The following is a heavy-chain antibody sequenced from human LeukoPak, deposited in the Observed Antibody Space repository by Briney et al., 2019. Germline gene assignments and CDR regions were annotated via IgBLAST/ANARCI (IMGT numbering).Heavy chain of an antibody. J-gene: IGHJ4*02. V-gene: IGHV3-66*01. CDR3: ARDPDTWGTGYYIS. CDR1: GFTVSSNY. Sequence: PGGSLRLSCAASGFTVSSNYMSWVRQAPGKGLEWVSVIYSGGSTYYADSVKGRFTISRDNSKNTLYLQMNSLRAEDTAVYYCARDPDTWGTGYYISWGQGTLVTVSS. D-gene: IGHD3/OR15-3a*01. CDR2: IYSGGST.